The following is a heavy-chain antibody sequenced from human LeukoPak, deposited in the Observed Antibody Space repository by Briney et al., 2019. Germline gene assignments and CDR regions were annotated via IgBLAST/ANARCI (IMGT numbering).Heavy chain of an antibody. Sequence: SETLSLTCAVYGGSFSGYYWSWIRQPPGKGLEWIGEINHSGGTNYNPSLKSRVTISVDTSKNQFSLKLSSVTAADTAVYYCATSDTVSTYNWFDPWGQGTLVTVS. CDR1: GGSFSGYY. CDR3: ATSDTVSTYNWFDP. CDR2: INHSGGT. D-gene: IGHD5/OR15-5a*01. V-gene: IGHV4-34*01. J-gene: IGHJ5*02.